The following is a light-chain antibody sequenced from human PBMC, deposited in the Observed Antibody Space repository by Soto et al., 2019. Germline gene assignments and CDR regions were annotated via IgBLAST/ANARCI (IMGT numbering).Light chain of an antibody. CDR1: QGISSY. V-gene: IGKV1-9*01. CDR3: QQLNSFPLT. J-gene: IGKJ4*01. CDR2: AAS. Sequence: DIQLTQSPSFLSASVGDRVTITCRASQGISSYLAWYQQKPGQAPKLLIYAASTLQSGVPSRFSGSGSGTEFTLAISSLQPEDFAIYYCQQLNSFPLTFGGGTKVEIK.